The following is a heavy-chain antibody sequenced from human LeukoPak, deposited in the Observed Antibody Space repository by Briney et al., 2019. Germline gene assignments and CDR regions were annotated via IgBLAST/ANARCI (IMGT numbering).Heavy chain of an antibody. CDR1: GYTFTSYY. CDR2: INPSGGST. J-gene: IGHJ4*02. CDR3: ARDLPTYYYDSSGYYFDY. Sequence: GASVKVSCKASGYTFTSYYMHWVRQAPGQGLEWMGIINPSGGSTSYAQKFQGRVTMTRDTSTSTVYMELSSLRSEDTAVYYCARDLPTYYYDSSGYYFDYWGQGTLVTVSS. D-gene: IGHD3-22*01. V-gene: IGHV1-46*01.